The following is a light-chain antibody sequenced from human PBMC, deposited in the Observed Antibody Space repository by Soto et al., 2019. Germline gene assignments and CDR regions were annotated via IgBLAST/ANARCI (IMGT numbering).Light chain of an antibody. Sequence: QSVLTHPPSASGTPGQRVTISWSGSSCHIGSNTVNYQQHLPGTPPNLLMYSNNQRPSGVPDRFSGSRSGTSASLAISGLQSEDEADYYCAAWDAGLNTPVFGGGTKLTVL. V-gene: IGLV1-44*01. CDR3: AAWDAGLNTPV. CDR1: SCHIGSNT. CDR2: SNN. J-gene: IGLJ2*01.